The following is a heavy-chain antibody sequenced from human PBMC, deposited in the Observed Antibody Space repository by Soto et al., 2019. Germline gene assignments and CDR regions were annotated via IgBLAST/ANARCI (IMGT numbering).Heavy chain of an antibody. D-gene: IGHD2-21*02. CDR3: ARDLSGYCGTDCYPLDV. J-gene: IGHJ6*02. Sequence: QVQLQESGPGLVKPSETLSLTCTVSGGSISSYYWSWIRQPPGKGLEWIGYMYNTGSTVYNPSLKSRVTISVDTSKTQFSLKLNAVTAADTAVYYCARDLSGYCGTDCYPLDVWGQGTTVTVSS. CDR1: GGSISSYY. CDR2: MYNTGST. V-gene: IGHV4-59*01.